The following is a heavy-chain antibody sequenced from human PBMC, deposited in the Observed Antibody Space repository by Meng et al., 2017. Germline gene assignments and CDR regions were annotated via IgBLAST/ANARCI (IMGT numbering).Heavy chain of an antibody. V-gene: IGHV4-4*02. CDR3: ARELDAVGVTAYDL. Sequence: QGAGPWLVTRAGLVSLSGAVSVCSIRIKIWWSWVRQPSGKGVEWIGEVYHNGNNNYNPAHKSRVTISVDKSKNQFSPKLSFVAAADTAIYYGARELDAVGVTAYDLWGQGTLVTVSS. CDR1: VCSIRIKIW. D-gene: IGHD2-21*02. CDR2: VYHNGNN. J-gene: IGHJ4*02.